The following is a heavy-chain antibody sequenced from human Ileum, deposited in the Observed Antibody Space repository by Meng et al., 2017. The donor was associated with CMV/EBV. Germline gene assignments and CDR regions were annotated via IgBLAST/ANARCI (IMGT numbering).Heavy chain of an antibody. V-gene: IGHV3-21*01. Sequence: SGFTFSSYSVNWVRQAPGKGLEWVSSISSSSSYIYYADSVKGRFTISRDNAKNSLYLQMNSLRAEDTAVYYCARQRRVVPAARDFDYWGQGTLVTVSS. CDR2: ISSSSSYI. CDR3: ARQRRVVPAARDFDY. CDR1: GFTFSSYS. D-gene: IGHD2-2*01. J-gene: IGHJ4*02.